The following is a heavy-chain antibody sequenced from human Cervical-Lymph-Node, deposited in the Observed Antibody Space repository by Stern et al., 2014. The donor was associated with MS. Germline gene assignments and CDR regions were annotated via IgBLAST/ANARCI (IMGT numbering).Heavy chain of an antibody. CDR2: IRGSGGST. V-gene: IGHV3-23*04. J-gene: IGHJ4*02. Sequence: VQLVESGGGLVQPGGSLRLSCAASGFTFSSYAMSWVRQAPGKGLEWVSAIRGSGGSTYYADSVKGRFTISRDNSKNTLYLQMNSLRAEDTAVYYCAKDRGYDSSGYYYGPFDYWGQGTLVTVSS. D-gene: IGHD3-22*01. CDR3: AKDRGYDSSGYYYGPFDY. CDR1: GFTFSSYA.